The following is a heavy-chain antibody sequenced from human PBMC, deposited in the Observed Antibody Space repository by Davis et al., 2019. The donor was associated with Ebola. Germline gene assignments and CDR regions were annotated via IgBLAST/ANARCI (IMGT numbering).Heavy chain of an antibody. D-gene: IGHD6-6*01. V-gene: IGHV4-39*07. Sequence: PGGSLRLSCTVSGGSISSSSYYWGWIRQPPGKGLEWIGEINHSGSTNYNPSLKSRVTISVDTSKNQFSLKLSSVTAADTAVYYCARGASIAALGYWGQGTLVTVSS. CDR3: ARGASIAALGY. CDR1: GGSISSSSYY. J-gene: IGHJ4*02. CDR2: INHSGST.